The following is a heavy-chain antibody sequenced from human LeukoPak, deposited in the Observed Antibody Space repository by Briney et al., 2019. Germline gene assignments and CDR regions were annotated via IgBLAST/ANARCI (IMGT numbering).Heavy chain of an antibody. CDR1: GFAFCDFY. Sequence: PGGSLRLSCAASGFAFCDFYMRWIRQAPGKGLEWVSSIDSSASDKYYADSIKGRFTISRHNAKNVLYLQLNSLRAEDTAVEYCASDLDYGFDGYYFHSWGQGTLLTVSS. CDR3: ASDLDYGFDGYYFHS. D-gene: IGHD4-17*01. J-gene: IGHJ4*02. V-gene: IGHV3-11*01. CDR2: IDSSASDK.